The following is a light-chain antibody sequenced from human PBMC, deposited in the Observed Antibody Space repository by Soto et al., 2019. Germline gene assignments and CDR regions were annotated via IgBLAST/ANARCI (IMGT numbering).Light chain of an antibody. CDR2: GAS. V-gene: IGKV3-20*01. CDR3: QQYSSSPPT. J-gene: IGKJ4*01. CDR1: QSLSSRY. Sequence: VLTQSPGTLSLSPGVRATLSCRASQSLSSRYLAWYRQKPGQAPRLLIYGASNRATGIPDRFSGSGSGTDFTLTISRLEPDDFAVYYCQQYSSSPPTFGGGTKVEIK.